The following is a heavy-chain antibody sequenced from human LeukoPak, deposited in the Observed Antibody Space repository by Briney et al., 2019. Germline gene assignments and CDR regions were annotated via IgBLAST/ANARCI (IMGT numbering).Heavy chain of an antibody. CDR3: VRDLGRGTY. D-gene: IGHD1-1*01. V-gene: IGHV3-74*01. CDR1: GFTFSSYW. Sequence: GGSLRLSCAASGFTFSSYWMYWVRQVPGKGLVWVSRINNDGSTTNYADSVKGRFTISRDNAKGTLYLQLNSLRADDTAVYYCVRDLGRGTYWGQGTLVIVSS. CDR2: INNDGSTT. J-gene: IGHJ4*02.